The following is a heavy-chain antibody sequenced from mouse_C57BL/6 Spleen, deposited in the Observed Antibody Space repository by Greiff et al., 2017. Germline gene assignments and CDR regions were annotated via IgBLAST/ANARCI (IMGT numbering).Heavy chain of an antibody. V-gene: IGHV1-82*01. D-gene: IGHD4-1*01. CDR3: ARSRVGPAY. CDR2: IYPGDGDA. J-gene: IGHJ3*01. Sequence: QVQLQQSGPELVKPGASVKISCKASGYAFSSSWMNWVKQRPGKGLEWIGRIYPGDGDANYNGKFKGKATLTADKSSSTAYMQLSSLTSEDSAVYFCARSRVGPAYWGQGTLVTVSA. CDR1: GYAFSSSW.